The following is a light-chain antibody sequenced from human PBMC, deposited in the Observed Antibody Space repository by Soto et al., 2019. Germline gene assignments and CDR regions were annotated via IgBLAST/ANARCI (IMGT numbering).Light chain of an antibody. V-gene: IGKV1-5*01. CDR2: DAS. Sequence: DIQMTQAPSTLSASVGDRVVITCRASQSITTWLAWYQQKPGKAPKLLIYDASSLESGVQSRFSGSGSGTEFTLTIRSLQPDDFATYYCKQYNDYWTCGQGTKVDIK. J-gene: IGKJ1*01. CDR3: KQYNDYWT. CDR1: QSITTW.